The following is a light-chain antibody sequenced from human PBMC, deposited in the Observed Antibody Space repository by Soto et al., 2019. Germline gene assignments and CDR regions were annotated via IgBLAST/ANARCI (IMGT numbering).Light chain of an antibody. CDR1: QSIGSW. CDR2: DVS. V-gene: IGKV1-5*01. Sequence: DIQRTQSPSTLSASVGDRVTITCRASQSIGSWLAWYQQKPGRAPKLLIYDVSSLESGVPSRFSGSGSGTEFTLTISSLQPDDFATYYCQQYNSYSWTFGQGTKVEIK. CDR3: QQYNSYSWT. J-gene: IGKJ1*01.